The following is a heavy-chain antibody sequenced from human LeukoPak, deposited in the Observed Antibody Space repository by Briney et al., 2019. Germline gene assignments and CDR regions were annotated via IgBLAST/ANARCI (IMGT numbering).Heavy chain of an antibody. CDR2: IIGSSGTT. J-gene: IGHJ4*02. D-gene: IGHD5-12*01. CDR1: GFTVSRTY. V-gene: IGHV3-23*01. CDR3: AKGAYDYIEIAYFDY. Sequence: GGSLRLSCAALGFTVSRTYIRWVRQAPGKGLEWVSLIIGSSGTTFYADSVKGRFTISRDKSKSTLYLQMNSLRAEDTAVYYCAKGAYDYIEIAYFDYWGQGSLVTVSS.